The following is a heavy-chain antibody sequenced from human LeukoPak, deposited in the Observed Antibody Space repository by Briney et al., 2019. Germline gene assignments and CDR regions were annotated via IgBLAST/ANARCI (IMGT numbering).Heavy chain of an antibody. J-gene: IGHJ5*02. CDR1: GGSFSGYY. D-gene: IGHD5-12*01. Sequence: PSETLSLTCAVYGGSFSGYYWSWIRQPPGKGLEWIGEINHSGSTNYNPSLKSRVTISVDTSKNQFSLKLSSVTAADTAMYYCARAPGSGYYNWFDPWGQGTLVTVSS. CDR2: INHSGST. CDR3: ARAPGSGYYNWFDP. V-gene: IGHV4-34*01.